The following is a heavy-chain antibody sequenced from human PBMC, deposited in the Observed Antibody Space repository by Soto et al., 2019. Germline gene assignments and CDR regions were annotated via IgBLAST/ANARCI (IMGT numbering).Heavy chain of an antibody. J-gene: IGHJ3*02. CDR3: ARGIMITFGGEYGAFDI. V-gene: IGHV3-13*01. D-gene: IGHD3-16*01. CDR1: GFTFSSYD. Sequence: EVQLVESGGGLVQPGGSLRLSCAASGFTFSSYDMHWVRQATGKGLEWVSAIGTAGDTYYPGSVKGRFTISRENAKNSLYLQMNSLRAGDTGVYYCARGIMITFGGEYGAFDIWGQGTMVTVSS. CDR2: IGTAGDT.